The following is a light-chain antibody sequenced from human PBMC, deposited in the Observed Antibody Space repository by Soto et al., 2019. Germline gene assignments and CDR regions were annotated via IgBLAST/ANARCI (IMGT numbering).Light chain of an antibody. V-gene: IGKV3-15*01. J-gene: IGKJ2*01. CDR1: QSLSSE. CDR3: QQGHNWPLT. Sequence: ERVITQSPATLSVSPGESATLSCRASQSLSSELAWYQQKPGQPPRLLIYGASTRATGVPARFTGSGSGSDFTLTIGGLQSEDFAVYYCQQGHNWPLTFGPGTRREI. CDR2: GAS.